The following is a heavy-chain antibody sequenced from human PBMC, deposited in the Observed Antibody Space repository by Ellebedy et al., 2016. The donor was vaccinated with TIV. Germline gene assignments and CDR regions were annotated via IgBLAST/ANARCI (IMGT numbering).Heavy chain of an antibody. CDR3: AKDPNSWWTPIDY. CDR2: ISGAGGTT. J-gene: IGHJ4*02. CDR1: GFSFSSYA. V-gene: IGHV3-23*01. D-gene: IGHD2-8*02. Sequence: GESLKISCAASGFSFSSYAMSWVRQAPGKGLEWVSAISGAGGTTYSADSVKGRFTISRDNSKNTLYLQMNSLRAEDTAIYYCAKDPNSWWTPIDYWGQGTLVTVSS.